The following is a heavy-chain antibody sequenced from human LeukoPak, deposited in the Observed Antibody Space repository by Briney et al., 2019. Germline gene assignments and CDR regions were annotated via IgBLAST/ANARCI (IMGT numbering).Heavy chain of an antibody. CDR2: ISSSSSYI. V-gene: IGHV3-21*01. J-gene: IGHJ5*02. CDR1: GFTFSSYS. CDR3: ARGIPAAISNWFDP. Sequence: GGSLRLSCVASGFTFSSYSMNWVRQAPGKGLEWVSSISSSSSYIYYADSVKGRFTISRDNAKNSLYLQMNSLRAEDTAVYYCARGIPAAISNWFDPWGQGTLVTVSS. D-gene: IGHD2-2*01.